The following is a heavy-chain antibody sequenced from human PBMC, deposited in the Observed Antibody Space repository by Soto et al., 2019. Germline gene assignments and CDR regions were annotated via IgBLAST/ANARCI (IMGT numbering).Heavy chain of an antibody. CDR1: GFTFSSYA. J-gene: IGHJ5*02. CDR2: ISSSSSTI. V-gene: IGHV3-48*01. Sequence: EVPLMESGGGLVQPGGSLRLSCAASGFTFSSYAMNWVRQAPGKGLEWLSYISSSSSTIHYAESVKGRFTISRDNVKNSLYLQMNSLRAEDTAVYYCARDHPADWFDPWGQGTLVTVSS. CDR3: ARDHPADWFDP.